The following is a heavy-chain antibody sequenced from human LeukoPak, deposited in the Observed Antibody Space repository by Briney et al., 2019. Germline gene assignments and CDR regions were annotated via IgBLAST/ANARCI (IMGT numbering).Heavy chain of an antibody. CDR1: GDSISSHY. CDR3: VRDPGIANRPYWFDS. Sequence: SETLSLTCTVSGDSISSHYWGWIRQPAGKGLEWIGRIYTSGSTNYNPSLKSRVTMSVDTSKNQFSLKLSSVTAADTAVYYCVRDPGIANRPYWFDSWGQGTLVTVSS. V-gene: IGHV4-4*07. CDR2: IYTSGST. J-gene: IGHJ5*01. D-gene: IGHD6-6*01.